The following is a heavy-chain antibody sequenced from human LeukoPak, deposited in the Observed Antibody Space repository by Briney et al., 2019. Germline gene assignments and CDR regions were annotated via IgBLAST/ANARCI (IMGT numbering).Heavy chain of an antibody. CDR3: ARQSRTGYNYYYTYYMDV. CDR1: GGSISSYY. D-gene: IGHD2-8*02. Sequence: PSETLSLTCTVSGGSISSYYWSWIRQPPGKGLEWIGYIYFSGSTHYNPSLKSPVTISVDTSKNQFSLKLSSVTAADTAVFYCARQSRTGYNYYYTYYMDVWGKGITVTVSS. V-gene: IGHV4-59*08. CDR2: IYFSGST. J-gene: IGHJ6*03.